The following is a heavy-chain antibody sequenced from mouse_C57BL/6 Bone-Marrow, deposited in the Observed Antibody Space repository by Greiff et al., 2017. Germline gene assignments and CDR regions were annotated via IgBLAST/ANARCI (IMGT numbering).Heavy chain of an antibody. Sequence: QVQLQQSGAELVRPGTSVKVSCKASGYAFTNYLIEWVKQRPGQGLEWIGVINPGSGGTNYNEKFKGKATLTADKSSSTAYMQLSILTSADSAVYFCARSPNYYGSSDGYFDVWGTGTTVTVSS. D-gene: IGHD1-1*01. CDR3: ARSPNYYGSSDGYFDV. V-gene: IGHV1-54*01. J-gene: IGHJ1*03. CDR1: GYAFTNYL. CDR2: INPGSGGT.